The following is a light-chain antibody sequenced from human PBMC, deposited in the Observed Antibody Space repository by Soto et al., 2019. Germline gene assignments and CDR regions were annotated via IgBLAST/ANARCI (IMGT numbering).Light chain of an antibody. CDR2: GAS. CDR3: QQYNNGWT. J-gene: IGKJ1*01. CDR1: QSVSSN. V-gene: IGKV3-15*01. Sequence: EIVMTRSPATLSVSPGERATLSSRARQSVSSNLAWYQQKPGQAHRLLIYGASTRATGIPARFSGSGSGTEVTLTISSLQSEDFAVYYCQQYNNGWTFGQGTKGESK.